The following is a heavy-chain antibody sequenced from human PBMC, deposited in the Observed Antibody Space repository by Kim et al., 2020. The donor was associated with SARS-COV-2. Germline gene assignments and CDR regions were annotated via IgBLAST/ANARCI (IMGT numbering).Heavy chain of an antibody. CDR1: GLNFGDYA. CDR3: TSGPYYYDSAAYYHDY. J-gene: IGHJ4*02. D-gene: IGHD3-22*01. Sequence: GGSLRLSCTTSGLNFGDYAMSWFRQAPGKGLEWVAFIRSKRYGETTEYAASVKGRFTISRDDSKRIAYLQMNGLKTEDTAVYYCTSGPYYYDSAAYYHDYWGQGTPVTVSS. CDR2: IRSKRYGETT. V-gene: IGHV3-49*03.